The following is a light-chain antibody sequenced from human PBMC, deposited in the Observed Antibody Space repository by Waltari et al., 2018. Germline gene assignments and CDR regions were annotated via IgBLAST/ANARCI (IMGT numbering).Light chain of an antibody. J-gene: IGLJ3*02. CDR2: RND. CDR3: AVWDDSLTGSWV. V-gene: IGLV1-47*01. CDR1: KSNIGSNY. Sequence: QSVLTQPPSASGNPGQRVTIPCSGSKSNIGSNYVHWYQQFPGTAPKLLIYRNDQRPSGVPDRFSGSRSGTSASLAISGLRSGDEADYYCAVWDDSLTGSWVFGGGTKVTVL.